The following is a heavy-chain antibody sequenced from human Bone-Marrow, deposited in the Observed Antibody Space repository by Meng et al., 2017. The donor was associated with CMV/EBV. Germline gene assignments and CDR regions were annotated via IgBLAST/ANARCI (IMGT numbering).Heavy chain of an antibody. CDR1: GDSVSSNSAA. J-gene: IGHJ4*02. CDR3: ARDHDSSAALILFDY. Sequence: SEPLSLTCAISGDSVSSNSAAWNWIRQSPSRGLEWLGRTYYRSKWYNDYAVSVKSRITINPDTSKNQFSLQLNSVTPEDTAVYYCARDHDSSAALILFDYWGQGTLVTVSS. V-gene: IGHV6-1*01. D-gene: IGHD3-22*01. CDR2: TYYRSKWYN.